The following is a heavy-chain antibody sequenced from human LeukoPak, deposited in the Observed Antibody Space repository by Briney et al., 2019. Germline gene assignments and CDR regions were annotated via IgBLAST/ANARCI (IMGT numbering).Heavy chain of an antibody. CDR1: GFTFSSYS. J-gene: IGHJ5*02. D-gene: IGHD2-15*01. CDR2: ISSSSSTI. V-gene: IGHV3-48*04. Sequence: GGSLRLSCAASGFTFSSYSMNWVRQAPGKGLEWVSYISSSSSTIDYADSVKGRFTISRDNAKNSLYLQMNSLRAEDTAVYYCARRQVVAATGNWFDPWGQGTLVTVSS. CDR3: ARRQVVAATGNWFDP.